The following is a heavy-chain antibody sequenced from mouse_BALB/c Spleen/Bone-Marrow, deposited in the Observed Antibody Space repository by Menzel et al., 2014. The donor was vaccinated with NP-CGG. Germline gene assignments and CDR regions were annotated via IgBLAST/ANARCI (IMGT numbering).Heavy chain of an antibody. CDR2: INPSNGGT. V-gene: IGHV1S81*02. Sequence: QVQLQQSGAELAKPGASVKLSCKASGYTFTSYYMYWVKQKPGQGLEWIGGINPSNGGTNFNEKFKSKPTLTVDKSSSTAYMQLSSLTSEGSAVYYCTRGDDYDEEFAYWGQGTLVTVSA. CDR3: TRGDDYDEEFAY. J-gene: IGHJ3*01. D-gene: IGHD2-4*01. CDR1: GYTFTSYY.